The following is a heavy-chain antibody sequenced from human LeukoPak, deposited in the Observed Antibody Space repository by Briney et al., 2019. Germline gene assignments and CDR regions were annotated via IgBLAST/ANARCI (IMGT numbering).Heavy chain of an antibody. CDR3: ARCRDYYDNGAYCYDAFDI. V-gene: IGHV3-64*01. D-gene: IGHD3-22*01. Sequence: PGGSLRLSCVASGFTVSSNYMSWVRQAPGKGLEYVSAISSNGGSTYYANSVKGRFTISRDNFKNTLYLQMGSLRAEDMAVYYCARCRDYYDNGAYCYDAFDIWGQGTMVTVSS. CDR1: GFTVSSNY. CDR2: ISSNGGST. J-gene: IGHJ3*02.